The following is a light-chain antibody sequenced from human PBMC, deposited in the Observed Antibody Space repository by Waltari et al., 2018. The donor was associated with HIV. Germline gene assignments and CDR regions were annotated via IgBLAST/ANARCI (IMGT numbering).Light chain of an antibody. CDR1: QSLLHSNGYNS. Sequence: DIVMTQSPLSLPVTPGEPASISCRSSQSLLHSNGYNSLDWYLQKPGQSPQLLIYLGSNRGSGVSERFSGSGSGTEVTLKISRVEAEDVGVDYCMQAQQTEFTFGPGSKGDIK. J-gene: IGKJ3*01. CDR3: MQAQQTEFT. CDR2: LGS. V-gene: IGKV2-28*01.